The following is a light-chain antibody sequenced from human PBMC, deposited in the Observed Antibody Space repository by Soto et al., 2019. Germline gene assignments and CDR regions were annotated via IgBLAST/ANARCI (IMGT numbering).Light chain of an antibody. CDR2: GAS. J-gene: IGKJ4*01. V-gene: IGKV3-15*01. CDR1: QSVSSN. CDR3: QQRSNWPPFS. Sequence: EIVMTQSPATLSVSPGERATLSCRASQSVSSNLAWYQQKPGQAPRLLIYGASTRATGIPARFSGSGSGTEFTLTISRLEPEDFAVYYCQQRSNWPPFSFGGGTKVDIK.